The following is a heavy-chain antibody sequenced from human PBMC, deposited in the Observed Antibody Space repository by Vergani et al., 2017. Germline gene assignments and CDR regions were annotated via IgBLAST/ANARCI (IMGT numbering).Heavy chain of an antibody. CDR1: GSIFSDYY. J-gene: IGHJ4*02. CDR3: VRVQSVSGPYGGLDF. CDR2: IGHSGSPI. D-gene: IGHD6-19*01. Sequence: VQLVESGGGLVKPGGSLRLSCAVSGSIFSDYYMSWIRQAPGKGLEWISYIGHSGSPIFYADSVKGRFTISRDNAKNSLYLQMNGLRVEDTAMYFCVRVQSVSGPYGGLDFWGLGTLVTVSS. V-gene: IGHV3-11*04.